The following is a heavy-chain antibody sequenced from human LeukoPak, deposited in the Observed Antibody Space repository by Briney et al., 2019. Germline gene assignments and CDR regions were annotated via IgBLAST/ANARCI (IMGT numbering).Heavy chain of an antibody. J-gene: IGHJ3*02. CDR3: ARHGWDVGTSDDYGDYVPRDAFDI. D-gene: IGHD4-17*01. Sequence: PSQTLSLTCTVSGGSISSGGYYWSWIRQYPGKDLEWIGYIYYSGSTYYNPSLKSRVTISVDTSKNQFSLKLSSVTAADTAVYYCARHGWDVGTSDDYGDYVPRDAFDIWGQGTMVTVSS. V-gene: IGHV4-31*03. CDR1: GGSISSGGYY. CDR2: IYYSGST.